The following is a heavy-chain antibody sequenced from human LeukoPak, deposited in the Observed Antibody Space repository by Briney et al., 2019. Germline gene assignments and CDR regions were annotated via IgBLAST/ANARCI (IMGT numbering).Heavy chain of an antibody. V-gene: IGHV5-51*01. CDR2: IYPGDSDT. CDR1: GYSFTSYW. D-gene: IGHD3-22*01. CDR3: ARLYDSSGYYYFY. Sequence: GESLKISCQGSGYSFTSYWIGWVRQMPGKGLERMGSIYPGDSDTRYSPSFQGQVTISADKSIGTAYLQGSSLKASDTAMYYCARLYDSSGYYYFYWGQGTLVAVSS. J-gene: IGHJ4*02.